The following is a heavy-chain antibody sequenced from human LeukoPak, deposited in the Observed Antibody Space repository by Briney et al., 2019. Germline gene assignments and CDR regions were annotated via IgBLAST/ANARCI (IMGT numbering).Heavy chain of an antibody. CDR1: GGSISSGNYY. CDR2: VYYSGYT. V-gene: IGHV4-39*01. D-gene: IGHD1-1*01. J-gene: IGHJ5*02. Sequence: SETLSLTCTVSGGSISSGNYYWSWIRQPPGKGLEWIGSVYYSGYTYYNPSLKSRVTISVDTSKNQFSLKLNSLTAADTTVYYCARHDLTTRHWFDPWGQGTLVTVSS. CDR3: ARHDLTTRHWFDP.